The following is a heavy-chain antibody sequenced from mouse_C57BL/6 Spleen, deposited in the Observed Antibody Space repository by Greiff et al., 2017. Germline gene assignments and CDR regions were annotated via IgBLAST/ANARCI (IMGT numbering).Heavy chain of an antibody. CDR1: GFTFSSYG. CDR2: ISSGGSYT. CDR3: ARRARDYGDAMYY. D-gene: IGHD2-4*01. Sequence: EVQLVESGGDLVKPGGSLKLSCAASGFTFSSYGMSWVRQTPDKRLEWVATISSGGSYTYYPESVKGRFTISRDNAKNTLYLQMSSLKSEDPAMYYCARRARDYGDAMYYWGQGASVTVSS. V-gene: IGHV5-6*01. J-gene: IGHJ4*01.